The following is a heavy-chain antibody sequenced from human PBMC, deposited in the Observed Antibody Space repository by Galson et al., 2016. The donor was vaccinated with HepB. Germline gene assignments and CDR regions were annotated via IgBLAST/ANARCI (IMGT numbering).Heavy chain of an antibody. CDR1: GFTFSDYY. J-gene: IGHJ3*02. CDR3: ARGGYLDAFDT. V-gene: IGHV3-11*01. Sequence: SLRLSCAASGFTFSDYYMSWIRQAPGKGLEWVSYISSSGTIIYYADSVKGRFTISRDSAKNSLYLQMNSLRAEDTAVYYCARGGYLDAFDTWGQGTMVTVSS. CDR2: ISSSGTII. D-gene: IGHD2-21*01.